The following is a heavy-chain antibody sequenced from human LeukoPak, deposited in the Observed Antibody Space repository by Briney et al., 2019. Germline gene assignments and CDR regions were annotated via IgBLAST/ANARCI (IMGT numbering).Heavy chain of an antibody. V-gene: IGHV3-74*01. CDR2: INSDGKIT. Sequence: GGSLRLSCAASGFTFSSLWMHWVRQAPGKGLVWVSRINSDGKITIYADSVKGRFTISRDNAKNTLYLQMNSLGAEDTAVYYCAKGILRAGSPDYWGQGTLVTVSS. CDR3: AKGILRAGSPDY. CDR1: GFTFSSLW. D-gene: IGHD5-12*01. J-gene: IGHJ4*02.